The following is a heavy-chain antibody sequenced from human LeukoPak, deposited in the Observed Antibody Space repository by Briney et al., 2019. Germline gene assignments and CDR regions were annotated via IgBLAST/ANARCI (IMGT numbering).Heavy chain of an antibody. CDR1: GFTFSKYW. Sequence: PGESLRLSRTVSGFTFSKYWMHWVRHAPGKGLVWVSRINPEETTINYADSVKGRFTISRDNAQSTLYLQMNSLRPEDSALYYCGRGGAGLADYWGPGTLVTVSS. D-gene: IGHD1-26*01. V-gene: IGHV3-74*01. CDR2: INPEETTI. CDR3: GRGGAGLADY. J-gene: IGHJ4*02.